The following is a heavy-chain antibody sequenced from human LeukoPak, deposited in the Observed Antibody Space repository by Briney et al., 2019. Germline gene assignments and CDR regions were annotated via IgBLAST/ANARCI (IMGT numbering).Heavy chain of an antibody. J-gene: IGHJ3*01. Sequence: ASVKVSCKASGYTFTDYYMHWVRQAPGQGLEWVGWINPNSGRTNYAQKFQDRVTMTRDTSNNTSYMDLSSLTSDDTAVYYCAREFRTTTWPYDAFDLWGQGTMVTVSP. V-gene: IGHV1-2*02. CDR1: GYTFTDYY. CDR3: AREFRTTTWPYDAFDL. D-gene: IGHD1/OR15-1a*01. CDR2: INPNSGRT.